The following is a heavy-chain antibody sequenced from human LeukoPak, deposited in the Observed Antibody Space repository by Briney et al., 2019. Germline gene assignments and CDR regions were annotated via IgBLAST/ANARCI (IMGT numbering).Heavy chain of an antibody. Sequence: PSETLSLTCTVSGASISSGSNSWGWIRQPAGKGLEWIGRINTSGTTNYHPSLKSRVTMSIDTSKNQFSLKLSSVTAADTAVYYCARGVGAYYMDVWGKGTTVTISS. CDR1: GASISSGSNS. D-gene: IGHD1-26*01. J-gene: IGHJ6*03. CDR3: ARGVGAYYMDV. V-gene: IGHV4-61*02. CDR2: INTSGTT.